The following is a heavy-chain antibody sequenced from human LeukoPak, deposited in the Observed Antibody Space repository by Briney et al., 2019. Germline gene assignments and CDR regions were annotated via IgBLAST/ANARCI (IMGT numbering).Heavy chain of an antibody. V-gene: IGHV3-11*01. CDR3: ARWESSGCLDY. D-gene: IGHD3-22*01. Sequence: PGGSLRLSCAAPGLTFSDYYMSWIRQAPGKGLEWVSYISSSGTTIYYADSVKGRFTISRDNAKNSLYLQMNSLRAEDTAVYFCARWESSGCLDYWGQGTLVTVSS. CDR1: GLTFSDYY. CDR2: ISSSGTTI. J-gene: IGHJ4*02.